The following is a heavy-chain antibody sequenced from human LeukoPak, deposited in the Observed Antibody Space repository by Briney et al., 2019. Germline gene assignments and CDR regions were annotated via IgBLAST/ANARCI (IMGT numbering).Heavy chain of an antibody. V-gene: IGHV3-33*01. CDR2: IWYDGSNK. D-gene: IGHD2-15*01. CDR3: ASSADSCYSGWCSDH. J-gene: IGHJ4*02. CDR1: GFTFSSYG. Sequence: GGSLRLSCAASGFTFSSYGMHWVRQAPGKGLEWVAVIWYDGSNKYYADSVKGRFTISRDNSKNTLYLQMNSLRAEDTAVYYCASSADSCYSGWCSDHWGQGALVTVPS.